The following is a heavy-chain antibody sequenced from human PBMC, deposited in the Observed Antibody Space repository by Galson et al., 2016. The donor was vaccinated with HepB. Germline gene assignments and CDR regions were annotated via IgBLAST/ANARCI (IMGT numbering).Heavy chain of an antibody. J-gene: IGHJ3*02. V-gene: IGHV4-61*03. D-gene: IGHD6-13*01. CDR2: IFHSGST. Sequence: LSLTCTVSGGSVSSGSYYWSWIWQPPGKRLEWIGEIFHSGSTNYNPSLKSRVTMSVDKSRNHVSLRLISVTAADTAMYYCASYLVQSWAGSDAFDTWGLGTMVTVSS. CDR3: ASYLVQSWAGSDAFDT. CDR1: GGSVSSGSYY.